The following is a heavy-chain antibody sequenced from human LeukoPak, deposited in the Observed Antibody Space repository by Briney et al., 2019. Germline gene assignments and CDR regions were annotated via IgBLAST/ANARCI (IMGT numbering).Heavy chain of an antibody. V-gene: IGHV4-39*02. D-gene: IGHD3-10*01. CDR2: IFRTGST. Sequence: PSETLSLTCAVSGGSIDSSSYYWGWIRQPPGKGLEWIGSIFRTGSTYYSAALKRRVSISVDTTKNHIALKLTSVTASDTAVYFCARRVGFYGSGSLNYFDPWGQGILVSVS. CDR3: ARRVGFYGSGSLNYFDP. CDR1: GGSIDSSSYY. J-gene: IGHJ5*01.